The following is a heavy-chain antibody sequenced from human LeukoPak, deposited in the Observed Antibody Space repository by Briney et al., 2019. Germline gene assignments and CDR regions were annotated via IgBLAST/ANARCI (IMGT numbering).Heavy chain of an antibody. V-gene: IGHV3-30*02. CDR1: GFTFSSYG. D-gene: IGHD3-10*01. CDR3: ARDSLWFGELLPYDY. CDR2: IRYDGSNN. J-gene: IGHJ4*02. Sequence: PGGSLRLSCVASGFTFSSYGMHWVRQAPGKGLEWVAFIRYDGSNNYYADSVKGRFTTSRDNSKNTLYLQMNSLRAEDTAVYYCARDSLWFGELLPYDYWGQGTLVTVSS.